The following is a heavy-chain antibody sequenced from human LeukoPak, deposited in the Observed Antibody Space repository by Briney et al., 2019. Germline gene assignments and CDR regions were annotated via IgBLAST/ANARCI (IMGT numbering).Heavy chain of an antibody. J-gene: IGHJ4*02. CDR2: ISYDGSNK. CDR3: AKGLRYFDWLSSVDY. D-gene: IGHD3-9*01. Sequence: RRSLRLSCAASGFTFSSYGMHWVRQAPGKGLEWVAVISYDGSNKYYADSVKGRFTISRDNSKNTLYLQMNSLRAEDTAVYYCAKGLRYFDWLSSVDYWGQGTLVTVSS. CDR1: GFTFSSYG. V-gene: IGHV3-30*18.